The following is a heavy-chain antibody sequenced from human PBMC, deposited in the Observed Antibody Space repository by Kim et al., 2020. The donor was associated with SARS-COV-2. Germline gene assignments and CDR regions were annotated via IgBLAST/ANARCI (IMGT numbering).Heavy chain of an antibody. V-gene: IGHV1-2*06. CDR2: INPNSGGA. CDR1: GYTFTGYY. CDR3: ARVRIALGGTPPDY. Sequence: ASVKVSCKASGYTFTGYYIHWVRQAPGQGLEWMGRINPNSGGANYAQKFQSRVTMTGDTSISTAYMELNRLTSDDTAVYYCARVRIALGGTPPDYWGQGTLVTVSS. J-gene: IGHJ4*02. D-gene: IGHD6-13*01.